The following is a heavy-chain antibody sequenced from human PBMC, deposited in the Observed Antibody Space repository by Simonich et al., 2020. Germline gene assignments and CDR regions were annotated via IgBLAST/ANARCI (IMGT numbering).Heavy chain of an antibody. D-gene: IGHD2-15*01. J-gene: IGHJ4*02. Sequence: QVQLVQSGAEVKKPGASVKVSCKASGYTFTSYGISWVRQAPGQGLEWMGWSSADNGNTNYEQKHQGRVTMTTDTSTSTAYMELRSLRSDDTAVYYCARASRGTWWYYYFDYWGQGTLVTVSS. CDR3: ARASRGTWWYYYFDY. V-gene: IGHV1-18*01. CDR1: GYTFTSYG. CDR2: SSADNGNT.